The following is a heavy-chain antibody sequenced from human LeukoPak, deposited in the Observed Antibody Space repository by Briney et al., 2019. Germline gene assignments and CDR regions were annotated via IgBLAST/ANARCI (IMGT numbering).Heavy chain of an antibody. D-gene: IGHD3-3*01. J-gene: IGHJ4*02. V-gene: IGHV3-21*01. Sequence: GGSLLLSCAASGFTFSSYSMNWVRPAPGKGLEWVSSISSSSSYIYYADSVKGRFTISRDNAKNSLYLQMNSLRAEDTAVYYCARSKGITIFGVTDHWGQGTLVTVSS. CDR1: GFTFSSYS. CDR3: ARSKGITIFGVTDH. CDR2: ISSSSSYI.